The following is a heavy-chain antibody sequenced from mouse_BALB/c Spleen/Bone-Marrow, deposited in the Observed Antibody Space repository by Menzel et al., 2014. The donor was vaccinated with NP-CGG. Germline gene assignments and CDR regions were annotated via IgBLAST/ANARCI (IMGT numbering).Heavy chain of an antibody. Sequence: VQREESGGGLVQPGGSRKLSCTASGFTFSSFGMHWVRQAQERGLEWVAYISSGSSTTYYAETVKSRVTISRDTPKNTLFLQMTSLSTEAAAMYYCEFEGYYDYWGQGTTLTVSS. V-gene: IGHV5-17*02. CDR2: ISSGSSTT. CDR3: EFEGYYDY. J-gene: IGHJ2*01. D-gene: IGHD2-3*01. CDR1: GFTFSSFG.